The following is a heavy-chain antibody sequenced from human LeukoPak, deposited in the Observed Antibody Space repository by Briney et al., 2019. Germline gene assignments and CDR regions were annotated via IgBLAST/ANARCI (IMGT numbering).Heavy chain of an antibody. CDR2: LNHKTGGT. Sequence: ASVKVSCKASGYTFTGYYLHWVRQAPGQGLEWMGWLNHKTGGTSYAQKFQDSVNMTRDTSISTFNMELSRLTSDDTAVYYCARATAENYHWGQGTLVTVSS. CDR1: GYTFTGYY. CDR3: ARATAENYH. D-gene: IGHD1-14*01. J-gene: IGHJ5*02. V-gene: IGHV1-2*02.